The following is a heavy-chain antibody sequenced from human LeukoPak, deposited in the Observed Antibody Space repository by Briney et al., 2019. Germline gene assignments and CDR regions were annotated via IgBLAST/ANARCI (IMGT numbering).Heavy chain of an antibody. CDR2: INSDGRST. J-gene: IGHJ4*02. V-gene: IGHV3-74*01. Sequence: GGSLRLSCAASGFTFSSFWMHWVRQAPGKGLVWVSRINSDGRSTNYADSVKGRFTISRDNAKNTLYLQMNSLRAEDTAVYYCARGSGDSSGWTSYLGAWFDYWGQGTLVTVSS. CDR1: GFTFSSFW. CDR3: ARGSGDSSGWTSYLGAWFDY. D-gene: IGHD6-19*01.